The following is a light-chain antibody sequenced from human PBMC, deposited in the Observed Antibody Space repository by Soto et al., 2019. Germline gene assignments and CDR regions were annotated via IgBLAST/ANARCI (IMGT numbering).Light chain of an antibody. Sequence: QLVLTQPPSASGTPGQRVTISCSGSSSNIGSNPVNLYQQLPGTAPKLLIYSNNQRPSGVSDRFSSSKAGTSASLAISGLQSEDEADYSCAAWDDSRNRLVLGGGTQLPV. CDR1: SSNIGSNP. V-gene: IGLV1-44*01. J-gene: IGLJ2*01. CDR2: SNN. CDR3: AAWDDSRNRLV.